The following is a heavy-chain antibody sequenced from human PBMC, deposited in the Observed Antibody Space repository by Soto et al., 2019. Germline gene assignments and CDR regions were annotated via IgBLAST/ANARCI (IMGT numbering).Heavy chain of an antibody. Sequence: SLTLCSAEPGFAFRIRGQHWVRHVTVKGLEGGALIGYEGSKKYYADSVKGRFTISRDNSKNTLYLQMNSLRAEDTAVSYCARDRNCTRTSCDHFVYWGQGT. J-gene: IGHJ4*02. CDR1: GFAFRIRG. V-gene: IGHV3-33*01. CDR3: ARDRNCTRTSCDHFVY. D-gene: IGHD2-2*01. CDR2: IGYEGSKK.